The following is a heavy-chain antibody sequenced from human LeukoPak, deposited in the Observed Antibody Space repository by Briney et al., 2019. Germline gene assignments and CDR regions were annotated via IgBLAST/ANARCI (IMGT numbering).Heavy chain of an antibody. CDR3: ARGYYYDSSVAY. CDR1: GFTFSTFG. CDR2: ISHSSIYI. Sequence: GGSLRLSCAASGFTFSTFGFNWVRQGPGKGLEWVSSISHSSIYISYADSVKGRFTISRDNARNSVYLQMDSLRVEDTAVYYCARGYYYDSSVAYWGQGTLVTVSS. J-gene: IGHJ4*02. V-gene: IGHV3-21*01. D-gene: IGHD3-22*01.